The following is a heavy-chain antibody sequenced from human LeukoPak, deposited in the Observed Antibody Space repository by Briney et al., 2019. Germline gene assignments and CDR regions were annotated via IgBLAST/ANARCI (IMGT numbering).Heavy chain of an antibody. Sequence: PSETLSLTCTVSGGSISSGDYYWSWIRQPPGKGPEWIGYIYYSGSTNYNPSLKSRVTISVDTSKNQFSLKLSSVTAADTAVYYCARHADYYDSSGAFDYWGQGTLVTVSS. V-gene: IGHV4-30-4*01. CDR2: IYYSGST. CDR3: ARHADYYDSSGAFDY. J-gene: IGHJ4*02. CDR1: GGSISSGDYY. D-gene: IGHD3-22*01.